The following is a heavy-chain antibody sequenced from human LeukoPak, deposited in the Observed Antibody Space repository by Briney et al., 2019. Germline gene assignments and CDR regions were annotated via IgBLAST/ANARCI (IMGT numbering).Heavy chain of an antibody. J-gene: IGHJ4*02. CDR1: GGSISSGDYY. Sequence: SQTLSLTCTVSGGSISSGDYYWSWIRQPPGKGLEWIGYIYYSGSTYYNPSLKSRVTISVDTSKNQFSLKLSSVTAADTAVYYCARVRPSGSHLDYWGQGTLVTVSS. V-gene: IGHV4-30-4*01. CDR3: ARVRPSGSHLDY. D-gene: IGHD3-3*01. CDR2: IYYSGST.